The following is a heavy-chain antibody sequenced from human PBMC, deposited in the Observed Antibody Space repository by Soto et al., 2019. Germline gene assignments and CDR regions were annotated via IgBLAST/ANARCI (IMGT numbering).Heavy chain of an antibody. Sequence: QVQLVQSGAEVKKPGSSVKVSCKASGGTFSSYAISWVRQAPGQGLEWMGGIIPTFGTANYAQKFQGRVTSTADKSTSTAYMELSSLRSEDTAVYYCARGPRITMVRGVISDYYYYGMDVWGQGTTVTVSS. CDR3: ARGPRITMVRGVISDYYYYGMDV. J-gene: IGHJ6*02. V-gene: IGHV1-69*06. CDR2: IIPTFGTA. CDR1: GGTFSSYA. D-gene: IGHD3-10*01.